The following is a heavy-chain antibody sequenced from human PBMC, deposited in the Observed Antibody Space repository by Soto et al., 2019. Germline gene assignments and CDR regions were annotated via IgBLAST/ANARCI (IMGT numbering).Heavy chain of an antibody. V-gene: IGHV4-59*01. CDR2: MYFGGSF. CDR3: XXAFYDSVGFGVDP. D-gene: IGHD3-9*01. Sequence: QVHLQESGPGLVKPSETLSLTCSVSXXXXSXXXXXXXXQPPRRGLEWIGFMYFGGSFNYNPSLESRVXXXXXTXKXQXXXXXXXXXXADTAIYYCXXAFYDSVGFGVDPWGQGAQVTVSS. CDR1: XXXXSXXX. J-gene: IGHJ5*02.